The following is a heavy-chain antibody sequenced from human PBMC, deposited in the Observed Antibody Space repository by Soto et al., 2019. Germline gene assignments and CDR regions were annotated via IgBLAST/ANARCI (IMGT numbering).Heavy chain of an antibody. Sequence: QVQLVESGGGVVQPGRSLRLSCAASGFTFSSYGMHWVRQAPGKGLEWVAVISYDGSNKYYADSVKGRFTISRDNSKNTLYLQMNSLRAEDTAVYYCAKDISGWYRVFDYWGQGTLVTVSS. D-gene: IGHD6-19*01. CDR1: GFTFSSYG. CDR2: ISYDGSNK. V-gene: IGHV3-30*18. J-gene: IGHJ4*02. CDR3: AKDISGWYRVFDY.